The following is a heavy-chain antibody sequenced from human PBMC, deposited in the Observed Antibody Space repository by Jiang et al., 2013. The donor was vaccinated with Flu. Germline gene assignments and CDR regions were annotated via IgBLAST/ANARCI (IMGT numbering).Heavy chain of an antibody. CDR1: GGSISSYY. D-gene: IGHD4-17*01. CDR2: IYYSGST. Sequence: GLVKPSETLSLTCTVSGGSISSYYWSWIRQPPGKGLEWIGYIYYSGSTNYNPSLKSRVTISVDTSKNQFSLKLSSVTAADTAVYYCARVNYGDSNDYWGQGTLVTVSS. V-gene: IGHV4-59*01. CDR3: ARVNYGDSNDY. J-gene: IGHJ4*02.